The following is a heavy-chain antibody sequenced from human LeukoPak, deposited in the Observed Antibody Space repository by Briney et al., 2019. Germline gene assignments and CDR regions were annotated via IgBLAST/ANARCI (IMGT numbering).Heavy chain of an antibody. J-gene: IGHJ6*03. V-gene: IGHV1-2*02. CDR2: INPNSGGT. CDR1: GYTFTGYY. CDR3: ATTMVRGITPDYYYYYYMDV. D-gene: IGHD3-10*01. Sequence: GASVKVSCKASGYTFTGYYMHWVRQAPGQGLEWMGWINPNSGGTNYAQKFQGRVTMTRDTSISTAYMELSRLRSDDTAVYYCATTMVRGITPDYYYYYYMDVWGKGTTVTVSS.